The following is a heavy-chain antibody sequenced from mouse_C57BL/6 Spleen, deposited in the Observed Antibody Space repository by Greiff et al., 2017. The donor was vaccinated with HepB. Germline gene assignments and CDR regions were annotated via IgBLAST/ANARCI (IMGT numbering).Heavy chain of an antibody. V-gene: IGHV1-15*01. CDR3: TRFGMVPDGFAY. CDR1: GYTFTDYE. J-gene: IGHJ3*01. Sequence: QVQLQQSGAELVRPGASVTLSCKASGYTFTDYEMHWVKQTPVHGLEWIGAIDPETGGTAYNQKFKGKAILTADKSSSTAYMELRSLTSEDSAVYYCTRFGMVPDGFAYWGQGTLVTVSA. CDR2: IDPETGGT. D-gene: IGHD2-3*01.